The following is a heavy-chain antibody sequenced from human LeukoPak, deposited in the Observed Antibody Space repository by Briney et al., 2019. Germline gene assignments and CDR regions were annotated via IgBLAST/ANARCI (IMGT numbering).Heavy chain of an antibody. J-gene: IGHJ4*02. D-gene: IGHD6-19*01. V-gene: IGHV1-69*13. CDR3: ARDTPGYSSGEDYFDY. CDR2: IIPIFGTA. CDR1: GGTFSSYA. Sequence: SVKVSCKASGGTFSSYAISWVRQAPGQGLEWMGGIIPIFGTANYAQKFQGRVTITADESTSTAYMELSSLRSEDTAVYFCARDTPGYSSGEDYFDYWGQGTLVTVSS.